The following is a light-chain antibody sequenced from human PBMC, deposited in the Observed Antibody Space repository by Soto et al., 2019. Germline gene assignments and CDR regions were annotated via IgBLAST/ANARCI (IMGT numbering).Light chain of an antibody. CDR3: QQSYNTLMYT. CDR2: AAS. Sequence: DIPMTQSPSSLSASVGDSVTITCRASQSIDTSLNWYQQRPGEAPKLLIYAASNGQSGVPSRFSGGGSGTEFTLTISSLQPEDFATYYCQQSYNTLMYTFGQGTKLEIK. CDR1: QSIDTS. V-gene: IGKV1-39*01. J-gene: IGKJ2*01.